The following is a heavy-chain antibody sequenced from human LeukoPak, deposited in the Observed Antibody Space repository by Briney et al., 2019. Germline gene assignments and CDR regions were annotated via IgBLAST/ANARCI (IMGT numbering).Heavy chain of an antibody. CDR3: AMEVFKYGCFDY. J-gene: IGHJ4*02. D-gene: IGHD2/OR15-2a*01. V-gene: IGHV4-39*01. CDR2: IYYSGST. Sequence: SETLSLTCTVSGGSISSSSYYWGWIRQPPGKGLEWIGSIYYSGSTYYNPSLKSRVTISVDTSKNQFSLKLSSVTAADTAVYYCAMEVFKYGCFDYWGQGTLVTVSS. CDR1: GGSISSSSYY.